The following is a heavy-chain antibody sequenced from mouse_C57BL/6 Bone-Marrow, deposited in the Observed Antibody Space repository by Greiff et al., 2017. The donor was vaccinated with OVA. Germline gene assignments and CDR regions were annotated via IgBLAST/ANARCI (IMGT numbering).Heavy chain of an antibody. Sequence: QVQLQQPGAELVKPGASVKLSCKASGYTFTSYWMHWVKQRPGQGLEWIGMIHPNSGSTNYNEKFQSKATLTVDKSSSTAYMQLSSLTSEDSAVYYCARGGIYYYGSREYYFDYWGQGTTLTVSS. V-gene: IGHV1-64*01. J-gene: IGHJ2*01. CDR3: ARGGIYYYGSREYYFDY. D-gene: IGHD1-1*01. CDR1: GYTFTSYW. CDR2: IHPNSGST.